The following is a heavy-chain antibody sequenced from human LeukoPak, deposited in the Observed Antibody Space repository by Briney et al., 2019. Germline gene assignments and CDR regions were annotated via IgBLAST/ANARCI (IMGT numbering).Heavy chain of an antibody. D-gene: IGHD3-22*01. CDR3: AGGSGDYSPDY. CDR1: GHTFSGNY. CDR2: TSPNSGDT. J-gene: IGHJ4*02. Sequence: ASVTVSCKASGHTFSGNYMHWVRQAPGQGLEWMGWTSPNSGDTNYAQKFQGRVTLTRDTSISTAYMELSRLRSDDTAVYYCAGGSGDYSPDYWGQGTLATVSS. V-gene: IGHV1-2*02.